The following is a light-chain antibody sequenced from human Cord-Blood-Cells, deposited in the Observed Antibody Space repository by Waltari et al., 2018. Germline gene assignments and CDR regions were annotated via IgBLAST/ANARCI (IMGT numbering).Light chain of an antibody. CDR1: QDISNY. CDR3: QQYDNLPPYT. J-gene: IGKJ2*01. CDR2: DAF. Sequence: DIQMTKSPSSLSGSVGDRVTITCQASQDISNYLNSYQQKPGKATKLLIYDAFHLETRVPSRFSGSGSGTDFTFTISVLQPEDTATYYCQQYDNLPPYTFGQGTKLEIK. V-gene: IGKV1-33*01.